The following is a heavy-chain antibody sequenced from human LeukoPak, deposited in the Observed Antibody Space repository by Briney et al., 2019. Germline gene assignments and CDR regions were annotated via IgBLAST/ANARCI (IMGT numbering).Heavy chain of an antibody. CDR2: IYYSGST. J-gene: IGHJ6*02. V-gene: IGHV4-59*01. CDR1: GGSISSYY. CDR3: ARGLQSHCYYYGMDV. Sequence: SETLSLTCTVSGGSISSYYWSWIRQPPGKGLEWIGYIYYSGSTNYNPSLKSRVTISVDTSKNQFSLKLSSVTAADTAVYYCARGLQSHCYYYGMDVWGQGTTVTVSS.